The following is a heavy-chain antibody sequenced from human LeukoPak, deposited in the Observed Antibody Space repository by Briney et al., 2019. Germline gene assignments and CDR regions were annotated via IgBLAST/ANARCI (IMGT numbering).Heavy chain of an antibody. CDR1: GFTFSNYA. J-gene: IGHJ5*02. CDR3: AKGLGTDP. D-gene: IGHD3-16*01. Sequence: GSLRLSCAASGFTFSNYAMHWVRQAPGKGLEYVAAISSNGGSTYYANSVKGRVTISRDNSKNTLYLQMNSLRAEDKAVYYCAKGLGTDPWGQGTLVTVSS. CDR2: ISSNGGST. V-gene: IGHV3-64*01.